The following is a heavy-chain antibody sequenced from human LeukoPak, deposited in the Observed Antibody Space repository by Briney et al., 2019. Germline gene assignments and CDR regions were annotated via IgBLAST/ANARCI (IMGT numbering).Heavy chain of an antibody. D-gene: IGHD3-9*01. V-gene: IGHV2-5*02. CDR2: ISWDDDK. Sequence: SGPTLAHTPPALTLTCTFSEFSLSTRGVGEGLIRQPPVYALERLALISWDDDKRYSPSLKSRLTITKDTSKNQVVLTMTNMDPVDTATYYCAHSLYDILTGYGTQFDPWGQGTLVTVSS. CDR3: AHSLYDILTGYGTQFDP. CDR1: EFSLSTRGVG. J-gene: IGHJ5*02.